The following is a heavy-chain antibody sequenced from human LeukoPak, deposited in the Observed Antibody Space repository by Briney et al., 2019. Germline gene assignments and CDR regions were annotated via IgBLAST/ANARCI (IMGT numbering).Heavy chain of an antibody. CDR1: GGSISSDY. Sequence: SETLSLTCTVSGGSISSDYWSWIRRPAGKGLEWIGRIYTTESTNYNPSLKSRVTISLDKSKNQFSLKLNSVTAADTAVYYCARGYCSSTSCYAFDPWGQGTLVTVSS. V-gene: IGHV4-4*07. J-gene: IGHJ5*02. CDR2: IYTTEST. D-gene: IGHD2-2*01. CDR3: ARGYCSSTSCYAFDP.